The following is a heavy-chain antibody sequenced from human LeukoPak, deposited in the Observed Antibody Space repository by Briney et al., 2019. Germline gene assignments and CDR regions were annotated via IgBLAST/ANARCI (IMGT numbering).Heavy chain of an antibody. CDR2: IKRDGSEK. J-gene: IGHJ4*02. D-gene: IGHD2-2*01. Sequence: GGSLRLSCAASGFIFSNYWMSWVRQAPGKGLEWVANIKRDGSEKYYVDSVKGRLTISRDNAKNSLYLQMNSLRAEDTAVYYCARDQEPRIVVVPAAIGFDYWGQGTLVTVSS. V-gene: IGHV3-7*01. CDR3: ARDQEPRIVVVPAAIGFDY. CDR1: GFIFSNYW.